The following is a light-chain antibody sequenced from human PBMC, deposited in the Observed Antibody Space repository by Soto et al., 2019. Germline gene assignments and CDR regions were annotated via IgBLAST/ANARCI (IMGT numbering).Light chain of an antibody. Sequence: IQMTQSPATQSASIGDRVTITCRASQSVDKKVAWYQQKPGKAPKLLLFDVSTLQTGVPSRFSGSGSGTEFSLSINSLQPDDVATYYCPQYDLFWTFGQGTWVQI. V-gene: IGKV1-5*01. CDR1: QSVDKK. CDR2: DVS. J-gene: IGKJ1*01. CDR3: PQYDLFWT.